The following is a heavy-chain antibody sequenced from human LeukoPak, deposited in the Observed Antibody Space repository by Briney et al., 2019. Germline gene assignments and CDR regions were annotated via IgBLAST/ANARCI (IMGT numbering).Heavy chain of an antibody. V-gene: IGHV1-18*01. CDR2: ISAYNGNT. CDR3: ARALAVAGTSNWFDP. J-gene: IGHJ5*02. D-gene: IGHD6-19*01. CDR1: GYTFTSYG. Sequence: ASVKVSCKASGYTFTSYGISWVRQSPGQGLEWMGWISAYNGNTNYAQKLQGRVTMTTDTSTSTAYMELRSLRSDDTAVYYCARALAVAGTSNWFDPWGQGTLVTVSS.